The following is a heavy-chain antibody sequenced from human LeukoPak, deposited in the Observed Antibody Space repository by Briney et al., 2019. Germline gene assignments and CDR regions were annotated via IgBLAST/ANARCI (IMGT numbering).Heavy chain of an antibody. J-gene: IGHJ5*02. CDR3: ARGIVVGRNWFDP. Sequence: QTGGSLRLSCAASGFTFSSYWMHWVRQAPGKGLVWFSRINSDGSSTSYADSVKGRFTISRDNAKNTLYLQMNSLRAEDTAVYYCARGIVVGRNWFDPWGQGTLVTVSS. CDR2: INSDGSST. D-gene: IGHD2-2*01. CDR1: GFTFSSYW. V-gene: IGHV3-74*01.